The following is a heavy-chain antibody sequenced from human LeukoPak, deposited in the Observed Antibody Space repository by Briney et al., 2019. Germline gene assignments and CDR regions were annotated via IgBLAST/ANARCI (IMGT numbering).Heavy chain of an antibody. V-gene: IGHV4-34*01. J-gene: IGHJ4*02. Sequence: NPSETLSLTCAVYGGSFSGYYWSWIRQPPGKGLEWIGEINHSGSTNYNPSLKSRVTISVDTSKNQFSLKLSSVTAADTAVYYCARDFREPSDYWGQGTLVTVSS. CDR3: ARDFREPSDY. CDR1: GGSFSGYY. CDR2: INHSGST. D-gene: IGHD1-14*01.